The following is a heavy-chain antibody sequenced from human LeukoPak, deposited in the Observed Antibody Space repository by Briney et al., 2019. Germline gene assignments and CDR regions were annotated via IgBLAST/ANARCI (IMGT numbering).Heavy chain of an antibody. CDR2: ISSSSSYI. CDR3: ARTSYDFWSGYSDAFDI. J-gene: IGHJ3*02. V-gene: IGHV3-21*01. CDR1: GFTFSSYS. Sequence: GGSLRLSCAASGFTFSSYSMNWVRRAPGKGLEWVSSISSSSSYIYYADSVKGRFTISRDNAKSSLYLQMNSLRAEDTAVYYCARTSYDFWSGYSDAFDIWGQGTMVTVSS. D-gene: IGHD3-3*01.